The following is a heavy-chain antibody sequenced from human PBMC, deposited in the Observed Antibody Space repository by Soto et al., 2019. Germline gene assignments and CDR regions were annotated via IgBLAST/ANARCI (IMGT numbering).Heavy chain of an antibody. Sequence: SETLSLTCTVSGGSISSSSYYWGWIRQHPGKGLEWIGYIYYSGSTYYNPSLKSRITISVDTSKNQFSLKLSSVTAADTAVYYCARSSPVVTAPWGQGTLVTVSS. CDR3: ARSSPVVTAP. CDR1: GGSISSSSYY. D-gene: IGHD2-21*02. V-gene: IGHV4-31*03. CDR2: IYYSGST. J-gene: IGHJ5*02.